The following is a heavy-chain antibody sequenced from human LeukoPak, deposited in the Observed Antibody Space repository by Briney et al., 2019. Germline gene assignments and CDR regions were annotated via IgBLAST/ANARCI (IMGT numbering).Heavy chain of an antibody. Sequence: ASVKVSCNASGYTFTSYYMHWVRQAPGQGLEWMGIINPSGGSTSYAQKFQGRVTMTRDMSTSTVYMELSSLRSEDTAVYYCARSSVVAAAGPYYFDYWGQGTLVTVSS. CDR3: ARSSVVAAAGPYYFDY. J-gene: IGHJ4*02. D-gene: IGHD6-13*01. CDR1: GYTFTSYY. V-gene: IGHV1-46*01. CDR2: INPSGGST.